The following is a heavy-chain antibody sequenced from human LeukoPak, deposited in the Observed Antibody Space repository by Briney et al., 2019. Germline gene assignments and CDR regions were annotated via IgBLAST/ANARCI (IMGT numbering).Heavy chain of an antibody. CDR2: ISYDGSNR. CDR3: AREHGYSGSNYMDV. D-gene: IGHD6-6*01. V-gene: IGHV3-30*04. CDR1: GFTFSSYA. J-gene: IGHJ6*03. Sequence: PGGSLRLSCAASGFTFSSYAIHWVRQAPGKGLEWVAVISYDGSNRYYTDSVKGRFTISRDKSKNTLYLQMNSLRAEDTAVYYCAREHGYSGSNYMDVWGKGTTVTVSS.